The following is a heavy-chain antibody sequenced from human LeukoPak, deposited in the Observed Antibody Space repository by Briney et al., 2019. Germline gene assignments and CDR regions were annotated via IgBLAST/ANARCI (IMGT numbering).Heavy chain of an antibody. J-gene: IGHJ5*02. Sequence: SETLSLTCAVYGGSFSGYYWSWIRQPPGKGLEWIGEINHSGSTNYNPSLKSRVTISVDTSKNQFSLKLSSVTTADTAVYYCASSGAGNWFDPWGQGTLVTVSS. V-gene: IGHV4-34*01. CDR2: INHSGST. CDR3: ASSGAGNWFDP. D-gene: IGHD3-10*01. CDR1: GGSFSGYY.